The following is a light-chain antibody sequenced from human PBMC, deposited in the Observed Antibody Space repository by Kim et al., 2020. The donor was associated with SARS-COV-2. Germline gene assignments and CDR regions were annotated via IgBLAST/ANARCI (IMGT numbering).Light chain of an antibody. Sequence: IQLAQSPSSLSASVGDRVTITCRASQGIGTSLAWYRQRPGKAPKLLMEGTSSLESGVPSGFTGSGSGTDFILTISSLQPEDFATYYCQQSKSFPPTFGQGTKVDIK. CDR2: GTS. CDR3: QQSKSFPPT. J-gene: IGKJ1*01. V-gene: IGKV1-13*02. CDR1: QGIGTS.